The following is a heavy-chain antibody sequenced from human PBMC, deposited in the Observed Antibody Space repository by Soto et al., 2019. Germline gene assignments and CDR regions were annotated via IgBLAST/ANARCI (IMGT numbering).Heavy chain of an antibody. V-gene: IGHV4-39*01. D-gene: IGHD1-1*01. Sequence: SEILSLSCPFSGFSLFANYYCLGWHRQHPGRGLEWIGNIDYNGVTYYNRSLKSRVSISRYTSKNQFSLRLTSVTAADTALELCGKVLVVPTAQTRPDSWGPGTLVTFSS. CDR1: GFSLFANYYC. CDR3: GKVLVVPTAQTRPDS. CDR2: IDYNGVT. J-gene: IGHJ4*02.